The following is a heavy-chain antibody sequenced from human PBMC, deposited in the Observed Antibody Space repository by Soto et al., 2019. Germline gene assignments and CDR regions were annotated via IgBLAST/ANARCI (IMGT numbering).Heavy chain of an antibody. CDR3: AKRSGNLAAAGKKFDY. J-gene: IGHJ4*02. D-gene: IGHD6-13*01. CDR2: ISGSGGST. Sequence: LXLSCAASGFTFSSYAMSWVRQGPGKGLEWVSAISGSGGSTYYADSVKGRFTISRDNSKNTLYLQMNSLRAEDTAVYYCAKRSGNLAAAGKKFDYWGQGTLVTVYS. V-gene: IGHV3-23*01. CDR1: GFTFSSYA.